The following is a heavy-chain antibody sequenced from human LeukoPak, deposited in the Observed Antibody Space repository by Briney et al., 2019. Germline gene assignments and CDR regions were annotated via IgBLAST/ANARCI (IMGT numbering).Heavy chain of an antibody. CDR3: AREGVGAIADFDY. CDR1: GYTFTSYA. V-gene: IGHV7-4-1*02. J-gene: IGHJ4*02. Sequence: ASVKVSFKASGYTFTSYAMNWVRQTPGQGLEWMGWINTNTGNPTYAQGFTGRFVFSLDTSVSTAYLQISSLKAEDTAVYYCAREGVGAIADFDYWGQGTLVTVSS. D-gene: IGHD1-26*01. CDR2: INTNTGNP.